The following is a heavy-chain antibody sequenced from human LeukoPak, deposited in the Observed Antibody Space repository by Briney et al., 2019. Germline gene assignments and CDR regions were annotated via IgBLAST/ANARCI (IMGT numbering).Heavy chain of an antibody. V-gene: IGHV3-30*18. CDR2: ISYDGSNK. Sequence: GGSLRLSCAASGFTFSSYGMHWVRQAPGKGQEWVAVISYDGSNKYYADSVKGRFTISRDNSKNTLYLQMNSLRAEDTAVYYCAKDDSSGYSALDYWGQGTLVTVSS. J-gene: IGHJ4*02. CDR1: GFTFSSYG. CDR3: AKDDSSGYSALDY. D-gene: IGHD3-22*01.